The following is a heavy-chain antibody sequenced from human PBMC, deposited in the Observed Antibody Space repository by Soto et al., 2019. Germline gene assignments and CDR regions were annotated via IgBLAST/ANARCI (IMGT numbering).Heavy chain of an antibody. J-gene: IGHJ5*01. CDR1: GYTFNNYD. CDR3: TRAYGAETFDF. V-gene: IGHV1-8*02. Sequence: VKVSCKASGYTFNNYDIHWVRQAPGHGLEWMGWMNPNSGNTGYAQNFRGRVTMTQNTAIGTAYMELSSLRSDDTATYYCTRAYGAETFDFWGQGTRVTVSS. D-gene: IGHD3-10*01. CDR2: MNPNSGNT.